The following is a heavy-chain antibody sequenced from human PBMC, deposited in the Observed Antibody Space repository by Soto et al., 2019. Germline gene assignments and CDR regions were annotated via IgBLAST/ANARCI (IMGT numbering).Heavy chain of an antibody. J-gene: IGHJ4*02. CDR1: GFTFSSYA. CDR2: ISGSGGST. V-gene: IGHV3-23*01. D-gene: IGHD2-21*02. CDR3: AKDPIVVVTATPDY. Sequence: EVQLLESGGGLVQPGGSLRLSCAASGFTFSSYAMSWVRQAPGKGLEWVSAISGSGGSTYYAASVKGRFTISRDNSKNTLYLQMNSLRAEDTAVYYCAKDPIVVVTATPDYWGQGNLVTVSS.